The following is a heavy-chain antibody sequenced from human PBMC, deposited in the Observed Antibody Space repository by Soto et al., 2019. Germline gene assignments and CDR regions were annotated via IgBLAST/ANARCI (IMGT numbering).Heavy chain of an antibody. CDR1: GASLLSSY. Sequence: VQLQESGPGLVKPSETLSLSCTVSGASLLSSYWSWVRQPAGKGLEWIGHIFSSGRTKDNPTIKNRINLSIDTSKNLFSLNLSSVTAADTAVYYCAKGWDEKYFDSWGQGSLVTVSS. CDR3: AKGWDEKYFDS. D-gene: IGHD1-26*01. V-gene: IGHV4-4*07. J-gene: IGHJ4*02. CDR2: IFSSGRT.